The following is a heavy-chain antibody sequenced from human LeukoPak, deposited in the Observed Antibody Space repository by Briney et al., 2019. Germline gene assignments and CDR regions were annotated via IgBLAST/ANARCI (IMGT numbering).Heavy chain of an antibody. D-gene: IGHD6-19*01. CDR1: GGSIRSYY. CDR3: ATSSGWYERNTWGGWFDP. Sequence: SETLSLTCSVSGGSIRSYYWNWIRQPPGKGLEWIGYTYYSGSTNYNPSLKSRVSISVDTSKNQFSLKLRSVTAADTAVYYCATSSGWYERNTWGGWFDPWGQGTLVTVSS. CDR2: TYYSGST. V-gene: IGHV4-59*01. J-gene: IGHJ5*02.